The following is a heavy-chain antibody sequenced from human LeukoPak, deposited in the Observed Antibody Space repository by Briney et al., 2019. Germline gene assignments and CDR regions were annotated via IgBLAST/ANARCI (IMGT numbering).Heavy chain of an antibody. Sequence: PGGSPRLSCVASGFTLSNYWMSWVRQAPGKGLEWVSSISSSSSYIYYADSVKGRFTISRDNAKNSLYLQMNSLRAEDTAVYYCARDLRRSGSGSYYSWNGMDVWGQGTTVTVSS. CDR1: GFTLSNYW. CDR3: ARDLRRSGSGSYYSWNGMDV. V-gene: IGHV3-21*01. J-gene: IGHJ6*02. D-gene: IGHD3-10*01. CDR2: ISSSSSYI.